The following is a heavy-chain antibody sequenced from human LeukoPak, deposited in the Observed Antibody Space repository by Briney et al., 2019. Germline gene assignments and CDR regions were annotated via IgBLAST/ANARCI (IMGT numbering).Heavy chain of an antibody. CDR3: AREMYYSGSGSPNAFDI. J-gene: IGHJ3*02. D-gene: IGHD3-10*01. CDR1: GGSVSSGSYY. V-gene: IGHV4-61*01. Sequence: SSETLSLTCTVSGGSVSSGSYYWSWIRQPPGKGLEWIGYIYYSGSTNYNPSLKSRVTISIDTSKNQFSLKLSSVTAADAAVYFCAREMYYSGSGSPNAFDIWGQGTMVTVSS. CDR2: IYYSGST.